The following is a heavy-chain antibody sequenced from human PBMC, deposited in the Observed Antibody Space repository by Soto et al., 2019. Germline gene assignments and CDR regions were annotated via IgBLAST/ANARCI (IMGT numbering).Heavy chain of an antibody. CDR1: GFPFSTYD. V-gene: IGHV3-13*01. CDR2: IGAAGDT. D-gene: IGHD6-19*01. Sequence: EVLLVESGGGLVQPGGSLRLSCAASGFPFSTYDMHWVRQSPGKGLEWISAIGAAGDTYYSDSMKGRFTISRDNAKSSVYLQMNSLSAGDSAVYYCSRGQVAGPSYYYMDMWGKGTTVIVSS. CDR3: SRGQVAGPSYYYMDM. J-gene: IGHJ6*03.